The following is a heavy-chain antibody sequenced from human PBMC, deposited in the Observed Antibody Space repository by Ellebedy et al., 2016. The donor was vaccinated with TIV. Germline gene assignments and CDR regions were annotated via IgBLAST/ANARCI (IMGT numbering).Heavy chain of an antibody. CDR3: ARMYDGQQLVLDY. CDR1: GYTFTGYY. Sequence: ASVKVSXKASGYTFTGYYMHWVRQAPGQGLEWMGWINPNSGGTNYAQKFQGRVTMTRDTSISTAYMELSRLRSDDTAVYYCARMYDGQQLVLDYWGQGTLVTVSS. V-gene: IGHV1-2*02. D-gene: IGHD6-13*01. J-gene: IGHJ4*02. CDR2: INPNSGGT.